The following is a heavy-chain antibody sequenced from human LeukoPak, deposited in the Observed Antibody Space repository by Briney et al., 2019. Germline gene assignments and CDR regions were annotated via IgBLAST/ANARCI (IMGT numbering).Heavy chain of an antibody. CDR1: GFTFSSYW. J-gene: IGHJ6*03. Sequence: GGSLRLSCAASGFTFSSYWMNWVRQAPGKGLEWVANIKQDGSEKYYVDSVKGRFTISRDNAKNSLYLQMNSLRAEDTAVYYCERVPGSSSWYLLYYYYYYMDVWGKGTTVTVSS. D-gene: IGHD6-13*01. CDR2: IKQDGSEK. V-gene: IGHV3-7*01. CDR3: ERVPGSSSWYLLYYYYYYMDV.